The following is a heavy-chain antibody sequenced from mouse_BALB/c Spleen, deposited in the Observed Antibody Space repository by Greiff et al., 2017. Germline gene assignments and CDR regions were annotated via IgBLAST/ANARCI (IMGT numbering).Heavy chain of an antibody. Sequence: VKLMESGPGLVAPSQSLSITCTVSGFSLTGYGVNWVRQPPGKGLEWLGMIWGDGSTDYNSALKTRLSISKDNSKSQVFLKMNSLQTDDTARYYCAREGVLRPFAYWGQGTLVTVSA. V-gene: IGHV2-6-7*01. CDR2: IWGDGST. J-gene: IGHJ3*01. CDR3: AREGVLRPFAY. CDR1: GFSLTGYG. D-gene: IGHD1-1*01.